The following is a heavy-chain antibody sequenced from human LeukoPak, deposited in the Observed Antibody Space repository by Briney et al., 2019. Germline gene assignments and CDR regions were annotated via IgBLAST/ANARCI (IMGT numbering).Heavy chain of an antibody. CDR2: INWNGGST. J-gene: IGHJ4*02. D-gene: IGHD3-10*01. CDR3: AGGEYYFDY. Sequence: AGGTLRLSCAASGFTFSSYGMSWVRQAPGKGLEWVSGINWNGGSTGYADSVKGRFTISRDNAKNSLYLQMNSLRAEDTALYYCAGGEYYFDYWGQGTLVTVSS. V-gene: IGHV3-20*04. CDR1: GFTFSSYG.